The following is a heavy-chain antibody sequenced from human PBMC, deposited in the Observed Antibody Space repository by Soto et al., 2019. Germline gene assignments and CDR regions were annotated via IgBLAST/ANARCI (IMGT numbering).Heavy chain of an antibody. J-gene: IGHJ6*02. Sequence: SETLSLTCAISGDSVSSNTASWNWIRQSPSRGLEWLGRTYFRSKWYNDYAVSVKSRIIINPDTSNNQFSLQLNSVTPEDTAVYFCARAGPPYYYDSSGYYYYYYGMDVWGQGTTVTVSS. D-gene: IGHD3-22*01. CDR3: ARAGPPYYYDSSGYYYYYYGMDV. V-gene: IGHV6-1*01. CDR2: TYFRSKWYN. CDR1: GDSVSSNTAS.